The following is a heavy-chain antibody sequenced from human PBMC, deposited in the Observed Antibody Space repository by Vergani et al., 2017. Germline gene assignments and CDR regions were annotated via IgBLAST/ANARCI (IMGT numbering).Heavy chain of an antibody. D-gene: IGHD5-12*01. Sequence: QVQLVQSGAEVKKPGSSVKVSCKASGGPFKNSAFSWVRQVPGQGLEWMGRIITFFGTTDYAQKFQGRFTIIADEFTKTAYMELSSLRSEDTAVYYCALGYSGYDYRDYWGQGTLVTVSS. J-gene: IGHJ4*02. CDR1: GGPFKNSA. V-gene: IGHV1-69*15. CDR2: IITFFGTT. CDR3: ALGYSGYDYRDY.